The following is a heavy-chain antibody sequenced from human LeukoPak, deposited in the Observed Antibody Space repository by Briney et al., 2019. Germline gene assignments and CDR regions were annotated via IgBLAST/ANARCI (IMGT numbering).Heavy chain of an antibody. Sequence: GGSLRLSCAASGFTFSDYYMSWIRQAPGKGLEWVSYISSSGSYTNYADSVKGRFTISRDNAKNSMYLQMNSLRAEDTAAYYCARGHGGNGFDYWGQGTLVTVSS. CDR3: ARGHGGNGFDY. D-gene: IGHD4-23*01. V-gene: IGHV3-11*03. CDR1: GFTFSDYY. CDR2: ISSSGSYT. J-gene: IGHJ4*02.